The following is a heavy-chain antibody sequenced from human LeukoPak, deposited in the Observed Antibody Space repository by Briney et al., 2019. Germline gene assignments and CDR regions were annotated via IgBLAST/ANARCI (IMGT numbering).Heavy chain of an antibody. CDR2: INAGNGNR. V-gene: IGHV1-3*03. CDR1: GYTFTSYT. J-gene: IGHJ6*03. D-gene: IGHD3-3*01. CDR3: ARARYETRIWPKSRYDYYHYMDV. Sequence: ASVKVSCKASGYTFTSYTIHWVRQAPGQRLEWMGWINAGNGNRKYSQEFQDRVTITRDTSASTAYMELSSLRSEDMAVYYCARARYETRIWPKSRYDYYHYMDVWGKGTTVTVSS.